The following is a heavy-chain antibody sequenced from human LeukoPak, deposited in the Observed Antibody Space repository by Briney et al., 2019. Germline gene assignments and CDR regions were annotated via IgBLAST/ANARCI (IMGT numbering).Heavy chain of an antibody. CDR1: GGSFSGYY. CDR2: INHSGST. Sequence: SETLSLTCAVYGGSFSGYYWSWIRQPPGKGLEWIGEINHSGSTNYNPYLRSRVTISVDTSKNQSSLKLSSVAAADTAVYYCARGRRVDSSGWYVNYWGQGTLVTVSS. J-gene: IGHJ4*02. D-gene: IGHD6-19*01. CDR3: ARGRRVDSSGWYVNY. V-gene: IGHV4-34*01.